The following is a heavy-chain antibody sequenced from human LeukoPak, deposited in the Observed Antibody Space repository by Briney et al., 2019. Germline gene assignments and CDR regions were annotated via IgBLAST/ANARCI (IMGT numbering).Heavy chain of an antibody. J-gene: IGHJ4*02. Sequence: ASVKVSCKASGYTFISYDINWVRQAPGQGLEWMGWMNPNRGNTGYSQKFQGRVTITRNTSISTAYMELSSLRSEDTAVYYCAREAYSSSSIHVYWGQGTLVTVSS. CDR1: GYTFISYD. V-gene: IGHV1-8*03. CDR2: MNPNRGNT. D-gene: IGHD6-13*01. CDR3: AREAYSSSSIHVY.